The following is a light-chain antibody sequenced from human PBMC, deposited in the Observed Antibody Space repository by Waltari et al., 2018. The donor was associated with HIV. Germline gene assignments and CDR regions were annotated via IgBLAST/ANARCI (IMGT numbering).Light chain of an antibody. CDR1: SSDVGGYNY. CDR2: EVS. Sequence: QSALTQPASVSGSPGQSITISCTGTSSDVGGYNYVSWYQQHPGKAPKSMIYEVSNRPSGVSKRFSGSKSGNTASLTISGLQAEDEADYYCSSYTSTSTGVFGTGTKVTVL. J-gene: IGLJ1*01. CDR3: SSYTSTSTGV. V-gene: IGLV2-14*01.